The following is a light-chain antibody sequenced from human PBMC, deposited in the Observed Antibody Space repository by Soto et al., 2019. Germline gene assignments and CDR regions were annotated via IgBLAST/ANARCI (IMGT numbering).Light chain of an antibody. J-gene: IGLJ3*02. Sequence: SSELTQPPSVSVAPGQTATITCGGENIGVKSVNWYLQKPGQAPVLVVYDDSDRPSGIPERFSGSNSNDGATLTISRVEAGDEADYYCQVWDTYVDHGVFGGGTKVTVL. CDR3: QVWDTYVDHGV. CDR2: DDS. CDR1: NIGVKS. V-gene: IGLV3-21*02.